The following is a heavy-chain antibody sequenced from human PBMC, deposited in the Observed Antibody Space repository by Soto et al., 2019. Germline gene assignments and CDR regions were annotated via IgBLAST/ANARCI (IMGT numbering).Heavy chain of an antibody. CDR1: GGSINSYW. CDR3: ARDIGSYAYGEGY. D-gene: IGHD3-10*01. CDR2: VYSSGTT. Sequence: SETLSLTCSVSGGSINSYWWSWIRQPAGKGLEWIGRVYSSGTTDYNPSLNSRATLSVETSKNQFSLKLSSVTAADTAVYYCARDIGSYAYGEGYWGQGIQVTV. V-gene: IGHV4-4*07. J-gene: IGHJ4*02.